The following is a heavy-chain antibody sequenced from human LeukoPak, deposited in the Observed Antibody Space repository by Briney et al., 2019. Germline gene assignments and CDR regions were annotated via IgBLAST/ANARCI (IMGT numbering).Heavy chain of an antibody. Sequence: SETLSLTCTVSGGSISTSSYYWGWVRQPPGKGLEWIGNIFYSGSTYYNPSLKSRVTISVDTSKNQFSLKLSSVTAADTAVYYCARRGSGWYYFDYWGQGTLVTVSS. CDR2: IFYSGST. D-gene: IGHD6-19*01. J-gene: IGHJ4*02. CDR1: GGSISTSSYY. CDR3: ARRGSGWYYFDY. V-gene: IGHV4-39*01.